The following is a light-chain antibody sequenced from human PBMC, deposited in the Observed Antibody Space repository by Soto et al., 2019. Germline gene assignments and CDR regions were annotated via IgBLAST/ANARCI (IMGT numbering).Light chain of an antibody. V-gene: IGLV2-14*03. CDR3: SSYTSSSTRVV. Sequence: QSALTQPASVSGSPGQSITISGTGTSSDVGGYKYVCWYQQYPGKAPKVLIYDVSNRASGVSNRFSGSKSGNTASLTISGLQVEDEADYYCSSYTSSSTRVVFGGGTKLTVL. CDR1: SSDVGGYKY. J-gene: IGLJ2*01. CDR2: DVS.